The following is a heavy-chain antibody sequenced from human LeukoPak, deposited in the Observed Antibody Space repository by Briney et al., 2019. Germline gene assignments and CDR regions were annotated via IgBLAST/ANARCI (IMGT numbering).Heavy chain of an antibody. D-gene: IGHD4-17*01. CDR2: INHSGST. CDR1: GGSFSGYY. Sequence: SGTLSLTCAVYGGSFSGYYWSWIRQPPGKGLEWIGEINHSGSTNYNPSLKSRVTISVDTSKNQFSLKLSSVTAADTAVYYCARDADYTALSVFDIWGQGTMVTVSS. V-gene: IGHV4-34*01. CDR3: ARDADYTALSVFDI. J-gene: IGHJ3*02.